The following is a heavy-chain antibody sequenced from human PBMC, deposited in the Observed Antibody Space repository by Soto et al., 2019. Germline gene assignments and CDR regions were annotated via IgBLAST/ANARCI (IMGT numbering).Heavy chain of an antibody. CDR3: AKDRPWFDP. J-gene: IGHJ5*02. CDR1: GFTFSSYG. Sequence: QVQLVESGGGVVQPGRSLRLSCAASGFTFSSYGMHWVRQAPGKGLEWVAVISYDGSNKYSADSVKGRFTISRDNSKDTLYLQMNSLRDEDTAVYYCAKDRPWFDPWGQGTLVTVSS. CDR2: ISYDGSNK. V-gene: IGHV3-30*18. D-gene: IGHD6-6*01.